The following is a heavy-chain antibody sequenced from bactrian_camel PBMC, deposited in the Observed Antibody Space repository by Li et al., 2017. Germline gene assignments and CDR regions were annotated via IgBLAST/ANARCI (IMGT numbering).Heavy chain of an antibody. Sequence: QLVESGGGSVQAGGSLTLTCTASGFSVGESELGWYRQAPGGDCTMVSEISEDGTTKYADSVKGRFTISQDSANHILYLQMRSLKPEDTGMYFCAADFYGLGDGAAALKAKYNYWGQGTQVTVS. CDR3: AADFYGLGDGAAALKAKYNY. D-gene: IGHD5*01. J-gene: IGHJ4*01. CDR2: ISEDGTT. CDR1: GFSVGESE. V-gene: IGHV3S55*01.